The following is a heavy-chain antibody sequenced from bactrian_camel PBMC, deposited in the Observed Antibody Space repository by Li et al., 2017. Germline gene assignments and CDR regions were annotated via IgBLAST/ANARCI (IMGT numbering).Heavy chain of an antibody. V-gene: IGHV3S40*01. CDR3: ATEKRRRDGTWYQPVIFEYNY. CDR2: IDSDGGSA. Sequence: VQLVESGGGLVEPGGSLRVSCEASGFSFRGSSMTWVRQAPGKEREGLASIDSDGGSATYADSVKGRFTISRDNAKNTVYLQMNSLKSEDTALYYCATEKRRRDGTWYQPVIFEYNYWGQGTQVTVS. CDR1: GFSFRGSS. D-gene: IGHD6*01. J-gene: IGHJ4*01.